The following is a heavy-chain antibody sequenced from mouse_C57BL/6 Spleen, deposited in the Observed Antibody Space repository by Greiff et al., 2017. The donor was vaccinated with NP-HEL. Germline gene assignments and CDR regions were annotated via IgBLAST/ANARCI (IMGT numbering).Heavy chain of an antibody. CDR1: GFNIKDDY. V-gene: IGHV14-4*01. Sequence: EVQLQQSGAELVRPGASVKLSCTASGFNIKDDYMHWVKQRPEQGLEWIGWIDPENGDTEYASKFQGKATITADTSSNTDYLQLSSLTSEDTAVYYCTSSTMVTRYFDYWGQGTTLTVSS. CDR2: IDPENGDT. CDR3: TSSTMVTRYFDY. J-gene: IGHJ2*01. D-gene: IGHD2-2*01.